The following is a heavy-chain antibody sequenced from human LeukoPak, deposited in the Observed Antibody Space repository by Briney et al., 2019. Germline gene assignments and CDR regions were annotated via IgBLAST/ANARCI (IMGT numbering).Heavy chain of an antibody. V-gene: IGHV4-39*07. CDR2: IYSSGTT. CDR3: AREVYFPDTGGYYDS. Sequence: PSETLSLTCTVSGGSTSSSGYYWGWIRQPPGKGLEWIGFIYSSGTTYYNPSLKSRVTISLDTSKNQFSLIVTSVTAADTAVYYCAREVYFPDTGGYYDSWGQGTLVTVSS. J-gene: IGHJ4*02. CDR1: GGSTSSSGYY. D-gene: IGHD3-22*01.